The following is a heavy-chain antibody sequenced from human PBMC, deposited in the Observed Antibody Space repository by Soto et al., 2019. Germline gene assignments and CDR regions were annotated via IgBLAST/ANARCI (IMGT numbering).Heavy chain of an antibody. V-gene: IGHV1-3*01. Sequence: ASVKVSCKASGYTFTSYAMHWVRQAPGQRLEWMGWINAGNGNTKYSQTFQGSVTITRDTSASTAYMELSSLRSEDTAVYYCARALGYCSSTSCYADNWFDPWGQGTLVTVSS. CDR2: INAGNGNT. J-gene: IGHJ5*02. CDR3: ARALGYCSSTSCYADNWFDP. D-gene: IGHD2-2*01. CDR1: GYTFTSYA.